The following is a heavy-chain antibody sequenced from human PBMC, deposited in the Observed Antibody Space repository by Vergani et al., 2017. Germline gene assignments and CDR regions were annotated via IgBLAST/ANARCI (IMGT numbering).Heavy chain of an antibody. V-gene: IGHV4-61*02. D-gene: IGHD2-15*01. J-gene: IGHJ3*02. CDR3: ARVGPLTMVAATADAFDI. CDR2: IYTSGST. CDR1: GGSISSGGYS. Sequence: QLQLQESGSGLVKPSQTLSLTCAVSGGSISSGGYSWSWIRQPAGKGLEWIGRIYTSGSTNYNPSLKSRVTMSVDTSKNQFSLKLSSVTAADTAVYYCARVGPLTMVAATADAFDIWGQGTMVTVSS.